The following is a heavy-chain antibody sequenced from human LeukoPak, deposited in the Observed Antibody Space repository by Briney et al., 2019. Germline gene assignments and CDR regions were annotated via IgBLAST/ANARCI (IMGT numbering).Heavy chain of an antibody. CDR2: IYYSGST. D-gene: IGHD3-3*01. J-gene: IGHJ6*02. CDR3: ARGGEDYDFWSGYYHEYYYYYGMDV. V-gene: IGHV4-61*01. CDR1: GGSVNSGSDY. Sequence: TSETLSLTCTVSGGSVNSGSDYWSWIRQPPGKGLEWIGYIYYSGSTNYNPSLKSRVTISVDTSKNQFSLKLSSVTAADTAVYYCARGGEDYDFWSGYYHEYYYYYGMDVWGQGTTVTVSS.